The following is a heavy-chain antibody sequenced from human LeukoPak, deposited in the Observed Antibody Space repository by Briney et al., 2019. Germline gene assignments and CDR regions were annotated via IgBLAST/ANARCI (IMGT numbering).Heavy chain of an antibody. Sequence: ASVKVSCKASGYTFTGYYMHWVRQAPGQGLEWRGWINPNSGGTNYAQKFQGRVTMTRDTSISTAYMELSRLRSDDTAVYYCARDPRDIVVVVAALDYWGQGTLVTVSS. V-gene: IGHV1-2*02. CDR1: GYTFTGYY. D-gene: IGHD2-15*01. CDR2: INPNSGGT. CDR3: ARDPRDIVVVVAALDY. J-gene: IGHJ4*02.